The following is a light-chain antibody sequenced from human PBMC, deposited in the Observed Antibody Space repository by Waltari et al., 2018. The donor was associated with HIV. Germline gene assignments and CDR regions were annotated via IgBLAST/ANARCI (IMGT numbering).Light chain of an antibody. Sequence: DIQMTQSPSTLSASVGDRVTITCRASQSISSWLAWYQQKPGKAPKLLIYKASSLESGVPSRFSVSGSGTEFTLTISSLQPDDFATYYCQQYNSYSGLYTFGQGTKLEIK. V-gene: IGKV1-5*03. CDR3: QQYNSYSGLYT. J-gene: IGKJ2*01. CDR1: QSISSW. CDR2: KAS.